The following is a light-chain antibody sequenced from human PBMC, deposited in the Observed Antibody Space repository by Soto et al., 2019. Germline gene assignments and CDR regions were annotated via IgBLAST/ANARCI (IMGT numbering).Light chain of an antibody. CDR3: HQYGSLVLT. CDR2: GTS. J-gene: IGKJ3*01. CDR1: QSISSRY. V-gene: IGKV3-20*01. Sequence: EIVSTQSPGTLSLSPGERATLSCRASQSISSRYLGWYQQKPGQAPTLLIYGTSSRATGIADRFSGSGSGTDFTLTISRLEPDVSAVHYCHQYGSLVLTFGPGIKVDIK.